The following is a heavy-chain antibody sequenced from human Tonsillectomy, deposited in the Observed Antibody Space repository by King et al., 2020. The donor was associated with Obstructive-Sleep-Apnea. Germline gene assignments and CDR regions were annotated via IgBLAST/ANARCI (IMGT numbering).Heavy chain of an antibody. J-gene: IGHJ4*02. CDR2: IYYSGST. CDR1: GGSISSSSYY. Sequence: HLQLQESGPGLVKPSETLSLTCTVSGGSISSSSYYWGWIRQPPGKGLEWIGSIYYSGSTYYNPSLKSRVTISVDTSKNQFSLKLSSVTAADTAVYYCARDGGTIFGVVMSYWGQGTLVTVSS. D-gene: IGHD3-3*01. CDR3: ARDGGTIFGVVMSY. V-gene: IGHV4-39*07.